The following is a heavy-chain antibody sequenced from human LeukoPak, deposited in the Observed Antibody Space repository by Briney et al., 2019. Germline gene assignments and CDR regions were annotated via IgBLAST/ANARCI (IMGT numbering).Heavy chain of an antibody. J-gene: IGHJ4*02. Sequence: PSETLSLTCTVSGGSISSGSYYWSWIRQPAGKGLEWIGRIYTSGSTNYNPSLKSRVTILVDTSKNQFSLKMTSVTAADTAVYYCARDQYYDVSTYYEIDYWGQGTLVTVSS. CDR1: GGSISSGSYY. V-gene: IGHV4-61*02. CDR2: IYTSGST. CDR3: ARDQYYDVSTYYEIDY. D-gene: IGHD3-22*01.